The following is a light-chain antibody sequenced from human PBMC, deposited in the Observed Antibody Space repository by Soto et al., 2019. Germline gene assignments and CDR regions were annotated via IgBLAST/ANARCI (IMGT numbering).Light chain of an antibody. CDR3: QQGYSFPVT. CDR1: QGVSSY. V-gene: IGKV1-9*01. CDR2: AAS. J-gene: IGKJ4*01. Sequence: DIPLTQSPSFLAASVGDGGSIXCRASQGVSSYLAWYQQKPGKAPKLLIDAASTLQGVGPSRCSGSGSGTEFTPTISSLQPEDFATYYRQQGYSFPVTFGGGTKVDIK.